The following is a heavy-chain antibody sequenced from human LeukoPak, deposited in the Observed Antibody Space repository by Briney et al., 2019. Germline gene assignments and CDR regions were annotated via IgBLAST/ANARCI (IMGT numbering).Heavy chain of an antibody. CDR3: ARVGATSFYYYFGMDV. J-gene: IGHJ6*02. CDR2: IYTDGST. D-gene: IGHD5-24*01. V-gene: IGHV3-53*01. CDR1: GFTLRSDC. Sequence: GGSLRLSCAASGFTLRSDCMTGVRQAPGKGLEWVALIYTDGSTYYVDSVKGRFTISRDSSKNTLYLQMNTLRVDDTAVYYCARVGATSFYYYFGMDVWGQGTTVTVSS.